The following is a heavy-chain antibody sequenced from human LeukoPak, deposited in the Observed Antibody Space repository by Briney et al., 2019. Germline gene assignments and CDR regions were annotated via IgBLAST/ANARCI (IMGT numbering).Heavy chain of an antibody. D-gene: IGHD3-3*01. V-gene: IGHV3-53*01. CDR1: GFTVSSNC. Sequence: GGSLRLSCAASGFTVSSNCMSWVRQAPGKGLEWVSVIYSGGSTYYADSVKGRFTISRDNSKNTLYLQMNSLRAEDTAVYYCARGRRDDFWSGYYTGYFDYWGQGTLVTVSS. CDR3: ARGRRDDFWSGYYTGYFDY. CDR2: IYSGGST. J-gene: IGHJ4*02.